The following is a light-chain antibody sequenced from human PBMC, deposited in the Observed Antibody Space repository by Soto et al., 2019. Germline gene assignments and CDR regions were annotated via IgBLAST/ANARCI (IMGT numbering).Light chain of an antibody. CDR2: DVS. Sequence: QSVLTQPASVSGSPGQSITISCTGTSSDVGGYNYVSWYQQLPGKAPKLMIYDVSDRPSGVSNRFSGSKSGNTASLTISGLQAEDEADYYCSSYTSSSLYVFGTGTKLTVL. CDR3: SSYTSSSLYV. J-gene: IGLJ1*01. CDR1: SSDVGGYNY. V-gene: IGLV2-14*01.